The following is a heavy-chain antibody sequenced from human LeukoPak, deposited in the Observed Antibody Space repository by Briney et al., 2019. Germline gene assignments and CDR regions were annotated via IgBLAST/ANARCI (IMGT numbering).Heavy chain of an antibody. J-gene: IGHJ4*02. CDR1: GYSISSGYY. D-gene: IGHD2-8*01. CDR3: ARLGCTNGVCRPFDY. V-gene: IGHV4-38-2*01. CDR2: IYHSGST. Sequence: SETLSLTCAVSGYSISSGYYWGWIRQPPGKGLEWIGSIYHSGSTSYNPSLKSRVTIAVRTSKSQFSLKLSSVTAADPAVYYCARLGCTNGVCRPFDYWGQGTLVTVSS.